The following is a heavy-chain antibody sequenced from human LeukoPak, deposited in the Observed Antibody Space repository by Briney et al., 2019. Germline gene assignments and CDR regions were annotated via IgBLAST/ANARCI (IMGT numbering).Heavy chain of an antibody. Sequence: GGSLRLSCAASGFTFSSYGMHWVRQAPGKGLEWVSAISGSGGSTYYADSVKGRFTISRDNSKNSLYLQMNSLRAEDTAVYYCARDAVAGTFYYYYYMDVWGKGTTVTVSS. CDR1: GFTFSSYG. D-gene: IGHD6-19*01. CDR2: ISGSGGST. V-gene: IGHV3-23*01. J-gene: IGHJ6*03. CDR3: ARDAVAGTFYYYYYMDV.